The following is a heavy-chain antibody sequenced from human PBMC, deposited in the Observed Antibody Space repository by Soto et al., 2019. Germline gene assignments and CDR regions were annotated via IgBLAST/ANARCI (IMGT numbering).Heavy chain of an antibody. CDR1: GGSISSGGYY. CDR3: ARFFSDSSCGFDP. D-gene: IGHD6-6*01. CDR2: IYYSGST. V-gene: IGHV4-31*03. Sequence: QVQLQESGPGLVKPSQTLSLTCTVSGGSISSGGYYWSWIRQHPGKVLEWIGYIYYSGSTYYNPSLTSRVTISVDTSKNQFSLKLSSVTAADTAVYYCARFFSDSSCGFDPWGQGTLVTVSS. J-gene: IGHJ5*02.